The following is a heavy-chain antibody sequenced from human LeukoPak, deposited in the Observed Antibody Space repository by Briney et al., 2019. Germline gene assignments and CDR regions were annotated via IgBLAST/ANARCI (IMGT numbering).Heavy chain of an antibody. CDR1: GFTFSSYA. J-gene: IGHJ4*02. Sequence: VRSLRLSCAASGFTFSSYAMHWVRQAPGKGLEWVAVISYDGSNKYYADSVKGRFTISRDNSKNTLYLQMNSLRAEDTAVYYCASRGPFDYWGQGPLVTVSS. CDR2: ISYDGSNK. V-gene: IGHV3-30-3*01. CDR3: ASRGPFDY.